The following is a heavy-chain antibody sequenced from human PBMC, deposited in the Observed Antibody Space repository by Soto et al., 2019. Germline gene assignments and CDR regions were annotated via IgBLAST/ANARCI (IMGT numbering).Heavy chain of an antibody. J-gene: IGHJ6*03. Sequence: GASVKVSCKASGYTFTSYDINWVRQATGQGLEWMGWMNPNSGNTGYAQKFQGRVTMTRNTSISTAYMELSSLRSEDTAVYYCARVHPDYDYYYLDVWGKGTTVTVSS. V-gene: IGHV1-8*01. CDR3: ARVHPDYDYYYLDV. CDR1: GYTFTSYD. CDR2: MNPNSGNT.